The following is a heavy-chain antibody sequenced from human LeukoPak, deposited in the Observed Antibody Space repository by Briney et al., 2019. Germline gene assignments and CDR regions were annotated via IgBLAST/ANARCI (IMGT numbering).Heavy chain of an antibody. V-gene: IGHV4-59*01. D-gene: IGHD4-17*01. Sequence: PSETLSLTCTVSGGSISTYYLSWIRQPPGKGLEWIGYIYYSGSTNYNPSLKSRVTISVDTSKNQFSLKLTSVTAADTAVYYCARVVTTGSYFDYWGQGTLVTVSS. CDR3: ARVVTTGSYFDY. CDR1: GGSISTYY. CDR2: IYYSGST. J-gene: IGHJ4*02.